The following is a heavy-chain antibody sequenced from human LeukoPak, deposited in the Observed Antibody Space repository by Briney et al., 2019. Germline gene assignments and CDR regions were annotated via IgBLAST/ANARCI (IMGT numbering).Heavy chain of an antibody. V-gene: IGHV4-39*07. D-gene: IGHD3-22*01. Sequence: SETLSLTCTVSGGSISSSSHYWGWIRQPPGKGLEWIGSIYYSGSTYYNPSLKSRVTISVDTSKNQFSLKLSSVTAADTAVYYCARDYYDSSGYYDDAFDIWGQGTMVTVSS. CDR2: IYYSGST. CDR1: GGSISSSSHY. J-gene: IGHJ3*02. CDR3: ARDYYDSSGYYDDAFDI.